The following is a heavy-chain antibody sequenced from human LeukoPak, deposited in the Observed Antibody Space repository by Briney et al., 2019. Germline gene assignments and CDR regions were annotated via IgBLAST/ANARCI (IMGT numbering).Heavy chain of an antibody. CDR2: INPSGGST. CDR1: GYTFTSYY. J-gene: IGHJ4*02. V-gene: IGHV1-46*01. CDR3: ARAPDDYDFWSGPFDY. Sequence: ASVTVSCKASGYTFTSYYMHWVRQAPGQGLEWMGIINPSGGSTSYAQNLQGRVTMTTDTSTSTAYMELRSLRSDDTAVYYCARAPDDYDFWSGPFDYWGRGTLVTVSS. D-gene: IGHD3-3*01.